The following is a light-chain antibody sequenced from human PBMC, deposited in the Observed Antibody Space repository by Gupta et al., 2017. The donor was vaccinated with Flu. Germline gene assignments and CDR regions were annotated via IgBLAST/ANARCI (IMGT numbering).Light chain of an antibody. CDR2: AAS. V-gene: IGKV1-39*01. Sequence: IQMTQSPASLPASVGDRVTITCRSSQSISTYLIWYQHQPGKAPKPLIYAASSLERGVPSRFSGSGSGTDFTLTISSLQPEDFATYYCQQSYSTPITFGQGTRLEIK. CDR1: QSISTY. J-gene: IGKJ5*01. CDR3: QQSYSTPIT.